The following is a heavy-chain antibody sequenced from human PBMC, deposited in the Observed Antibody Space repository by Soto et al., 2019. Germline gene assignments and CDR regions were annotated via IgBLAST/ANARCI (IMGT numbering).Heavy chain of an antibody. CDR2: INHSGST. D-gene: IGHD1-26*01. Sequence: SETLSLTCAVYGGSFSGYYWSWIRQPPGKGLEWIGEINHSGSTNYNPSLKSRVTISVDTSKNQFSLKLSSVTAADTAVYYCARTVGFYVVGSSYMDVWGKGTTVTVSS. CDR1: GGSFSGYY. CDR3: ARTVGFYVVGSSYMDV. V-gene: IGHV4-34*01. J-gene: IGHJ6*03.